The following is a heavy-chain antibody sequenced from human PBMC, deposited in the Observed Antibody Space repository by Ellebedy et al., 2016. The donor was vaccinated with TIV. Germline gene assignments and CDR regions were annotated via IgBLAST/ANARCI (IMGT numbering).Heavy chain of an antibody. J-gene: IGHJ5*02. V-gene: IGHV1-46*01. CDR1: GYTFTTYY. Sequence: AAPVKVSCKASGYTFTTYYLHWVRQAPGQGLEWVGIINPGGGSTSYAQKFQGRVTMTRDTSTSTAYLELRSLRSDDTAVYYCARYCNSTTCSNWFDPWGQGTLVTVSS. CDR3: ARYCNSTTCSNWFDP. CDR2: INPGGGST. D-gene: IGHD2-2*01.